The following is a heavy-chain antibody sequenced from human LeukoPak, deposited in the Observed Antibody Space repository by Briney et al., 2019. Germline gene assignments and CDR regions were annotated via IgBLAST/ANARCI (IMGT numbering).Heavy chain of an antibody. Sequence: GRSLRLSCAASGFTFSSYGMHWVRQAPGKGLEWVAVIWYDGSNKYYADSVKGRFTISRDNSKNTLYLQMNSLRAKDTAVYYCARFHGYFDYWGQGTLVTVSS. J-gene: IGHJ4*02. V-gene: IGHV3-33*01. CDR3: ARFHGYFDY. D-gene: IGHD3-16*01. CDR2: IWYDGSNK. CDR1: GFTFSSYG.